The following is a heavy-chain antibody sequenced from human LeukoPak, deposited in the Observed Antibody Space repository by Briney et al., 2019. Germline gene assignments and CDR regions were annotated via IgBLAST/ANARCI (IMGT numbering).Heavy chain of an antibody. D-gene: IGHD5-24*01. CDR2: ISGSGDDT. V-gene: IGHV3-23*01. CDR3: AKQFVDI. CDR1: GFTFTNYA. Sequence: GGSLRLSCAASGFTFTNYAMNWVRQAPGKGLEWVSSISGSGDDTSYADSVKGRFTISRDNSRNTLYLQMNSLRAEDTAVYYCAKQFVDIWGEGTLVTVSS. J-gene: IGHJ5*02.